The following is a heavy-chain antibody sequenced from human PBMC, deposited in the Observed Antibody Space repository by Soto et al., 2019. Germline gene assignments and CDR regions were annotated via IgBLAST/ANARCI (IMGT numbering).Heavy chain of an antibody. CDR2: ISGSGDST. J-gene: IGHJ2*01. D-gene: IGHD4-17*01. V-gene: IGHV3-23*01. CDR3: AKRTVGWYFDL. CDR1: GFTFSSYA. Sequence: EVQLLESGGGLVQPGGSLRLSCAASGFTFSSYAMSWVRQAPGKGLEWVSAISGSGDSTYYADSVKGRFTISSDNSKNTQYLQMNSLRAEDTAVYYCAKRTVGWYFDLWGRGTLVTVSS.